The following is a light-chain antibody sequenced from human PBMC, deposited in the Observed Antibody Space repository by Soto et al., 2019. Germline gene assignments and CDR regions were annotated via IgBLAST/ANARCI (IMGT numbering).Light chain of an antibody. Sequence: EIVLTQSPATLSLSPGERATLSCGASQSVRSSYLAWYQQKPGLAPRLLIYATSSRATGIPDRFSGGGSGTDFTLTISSLQPDDFATYYCQQYNSYRGAFGQGTKVDIK. CDR2: ATS. J-gene: IGKJ1*01. V-gene: IGKV3D-20*01. CDR1: QSVRSSY. CDR3: QQYNSYRGA.